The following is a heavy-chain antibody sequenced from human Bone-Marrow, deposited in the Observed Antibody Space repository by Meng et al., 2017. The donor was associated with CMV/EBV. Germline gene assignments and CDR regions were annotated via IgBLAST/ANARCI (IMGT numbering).Heavy chain of an antibody. D-gene: IGHD3-3*01. CDR2: IRYDGSNK. J-gene: IGHJ4*02. V-gene: IGHV3-30*02. CDR1: GFTFADHY. CDR3: AKEGAFLEWLYFDY. Sequence: GESLKISCTISGFTFADHYMEWVRQAPGKGLEWVAFIRYDGSNKYYADSVKGRFTISRDNSKNTLYLQMNSLRAEDTAVYYCAKEGAFLEWLYFDYWGQGTLVTVSS.